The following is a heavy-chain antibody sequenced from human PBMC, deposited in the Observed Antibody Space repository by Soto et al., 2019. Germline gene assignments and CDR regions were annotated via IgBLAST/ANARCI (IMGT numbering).Heavy chain of an antibody. CDR3: ATEGTMIVAGDDAFDI. CDR1: GFTFTSSA. Sequence: SVKVSCKASGFTFTSSAVQWVRQARGQRLEWIGWIVVGSGNTNYAQKFQERVTITRDMSTSTAYKELSSLRSEDTAVYYCATEGTMIVAGDDAFDIWGQGTMVTVSS. D-gene: IGHD3-22*01. V-gene: IGHV1-58*01. J-gene: IGHJ3*02. CDR2: IVVGSGNT.